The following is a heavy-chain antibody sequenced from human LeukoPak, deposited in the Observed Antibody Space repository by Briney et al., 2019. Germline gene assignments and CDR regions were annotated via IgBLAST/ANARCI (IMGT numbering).Heavy chain of an antibody. CDR2: IKQDGSEK. CDR1: GFTFSSYW. D-gene: IGHD4-17*01. V-gene: IGHV3-7*03. Sequence: GGSLRLSCAASGFTFSSYWMSWVRQAPGKGLEWVANIKQDGSEKYYVDSVKGRFTISRDNAKNSLYLQMNSLRAEDTALYYCAKGMRGDYPYYYYYGMDVWGQGTTVTVSS. CDR3: AKGMRGDYPYYYYYGMDV. J-gene: IGHJ6*02.